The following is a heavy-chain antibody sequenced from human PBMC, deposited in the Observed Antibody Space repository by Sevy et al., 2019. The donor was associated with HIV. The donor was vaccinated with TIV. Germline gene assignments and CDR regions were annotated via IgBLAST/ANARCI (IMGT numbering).Heavy chain of an antibody. V-gene: IGHV3-15*01. CDR2: VKSEVDGGTR. CDR3: TTGGGSITVAGTPFDY. Sequence: GGSLRLSCAASGFTFNNTWMSWVRQAPGKGLEWVGRVKSEVDGGTRDDAATVRGRFTMSRDETRSKLYLQMDTLTAADTAVYYCTTGGGSITVAGTPFDYWGQGTQVTVSS. CDR1: GFTFNNTW. J-gene: IGHJ4*02. D-gene: IGHD6-19*01.